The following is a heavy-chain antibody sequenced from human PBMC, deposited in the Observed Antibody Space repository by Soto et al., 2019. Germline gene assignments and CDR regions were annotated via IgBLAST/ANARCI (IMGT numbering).Heavy chain of an antibody. CDR1: GYAFTSYG. CDR2: ISAYNGNT. V-gene: IGHV1-18*01. CDR3: ARDQVVPAARYYYYGMDV. Sequence: GASVKVSCKASGYAFTSYGISWVRQAPGQGLEWMGWISAYNGNTNYAQKLQGRVTMTTDTSTSTAYMELRSLRSDDTAVYYCARDQVVPAARYYYYGMDVWGQGTTVTVSS. D-gene: IGHD2-2*01. J-gene: IGHJ6*02.